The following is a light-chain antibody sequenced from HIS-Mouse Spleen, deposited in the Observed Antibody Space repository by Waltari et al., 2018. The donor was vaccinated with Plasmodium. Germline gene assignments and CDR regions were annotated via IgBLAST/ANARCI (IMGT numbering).Light chain of an antibody. V-gene: IGLV3-19*01. CDR1: SLRSYY. CDR3: NSRDSSGNHVV. Sequence: SSELTQDPAVSVALGQTVRITCQGDSLRSYYASWYQQKPGQAPVLVIYGKNNRPSGIPDPFSGPSSVNTASLTITGAQAEDEADYYCNSRDSSGNHVVFGGGTKLTVL. J-gene: IGLJ2*01. CDR2: GKN.